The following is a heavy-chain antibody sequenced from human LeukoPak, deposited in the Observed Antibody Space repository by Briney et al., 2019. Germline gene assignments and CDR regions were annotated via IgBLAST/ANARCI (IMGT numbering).Heavy chain of an antibody. CDR3: TTNIVGATNFDY. CDR1: GFTFSNAW. D-gene: IGHD1-26*01. CDR2: IKSKTDGGTT. J-gene: IGHJ4*02. V-gene: IGHV3-15*01. Sequence: GGSLRLSCAASGFTFSNAWMSWVRQAPGKGLEWGGRIKSKTDGGTTDYAAPVKGRFTISRDDSKNTLYLQMNSLKTEDTAVYYCTTNIVGATNFDYWGQGTLVTVSS.